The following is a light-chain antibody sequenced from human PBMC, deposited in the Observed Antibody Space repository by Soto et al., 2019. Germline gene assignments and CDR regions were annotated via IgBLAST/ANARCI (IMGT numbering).Light chain of an antibody. CDR3: AAWDDSLSGYV. CDR2: SND. Sequence: QSVLTQPPSASGTPGQRVTISCSGSTSNIGINTVTWYQQLPGTAPKLLIYSNDRRPSGVPDRFSGSKSGTSASLAISGLQAEDEADYYCAAWDDSLSGYVFGTGTKLTVL. V-gene: IGLV1-44*01. CDR1: TSNIGINT. J-gene: IGLJ1*01.